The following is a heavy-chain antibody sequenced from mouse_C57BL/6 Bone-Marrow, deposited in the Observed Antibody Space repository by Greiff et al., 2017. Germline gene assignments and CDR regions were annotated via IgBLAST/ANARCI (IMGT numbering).Heavy chain of an antibody. J-gene: IGHJ2*01. D-gene: IGHD2-4*01. V-gene: IGHV1-50*01. CDR3: ASDYDRGNFAY. Sequence: QVQLQQPGAELVKPGASVKLSCKASGYTFTSYWMQWVKQRPGQGLEWIGEIDPSDSYPNYNQKFKGKATLTVDTSSSTAYMQRSSLTSEDSAVYYCASDYDRGNFAYGGQGTTLPVSS. CDR2: IDPSDSYP. CDR1: GYTFTSYW.